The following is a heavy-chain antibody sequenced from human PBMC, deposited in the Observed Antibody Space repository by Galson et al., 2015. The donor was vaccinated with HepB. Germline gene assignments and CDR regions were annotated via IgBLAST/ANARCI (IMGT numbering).Heavy chain of an antibody. V-gene: IGHV3-30*18. CDR3: AKDLDTAMVPDVGY. J-gene: IGHJ4*02. D-gene: IGHD5-18*01. CDR2: ISYDGSNK. CDR1: GFTFSSYG. Sequence: SLRLSCAASGFTFSSYGMHWVRQAPGKGLEWVAVISYDGSNKYYADSVKGRFTISRDNSKNTLYLQMNSLRAEDTAVYYCAKDLDTAMVPDVGYWGQGTLVTVSS.